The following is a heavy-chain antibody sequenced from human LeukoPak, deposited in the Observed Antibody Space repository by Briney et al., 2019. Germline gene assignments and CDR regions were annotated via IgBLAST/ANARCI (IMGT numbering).Heavy chain of an antibody. CDR1: GGSFSGYY. V-gene: IGHV4-59*01. J-gene: IGHJ5*02. CDR3: ARDPGYCSSTSCTNWFDP. CDR2: IYYSGST. D-gene: IGHD2-2*01. Sequence: SETLSLTCAVYGGSFSGYYWSWIRQPPGKGLEWIGYIYYSGSTNYNPSLKSRVTISVDTSKNQFSLKLSSVTAADTAVYYCARDPGYCSSTSCTNWFDPWGQGTLVTVSS.